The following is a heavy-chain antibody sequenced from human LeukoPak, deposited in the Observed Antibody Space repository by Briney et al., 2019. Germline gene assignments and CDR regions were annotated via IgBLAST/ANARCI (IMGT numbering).Heavy chain of an antibody. CDR3: ARLYDCFRAFDM. CDR2: IYYSGST. J-gene: IGHJ3*02. D-gene: IGHD2-21*02. V-gene: IGHV4-31*03. CDR1: GGSISSGSYY. Sequence: PSETLSLTCSVSGGSISSGSYYWSRIRQHPGKGLEWIGYIYYSGSTYYNPSLKSRVNISVDTFNKQFSLKLSCVAAADTGVYYCARLYDCFRAFDMWGRGTIITVSS.